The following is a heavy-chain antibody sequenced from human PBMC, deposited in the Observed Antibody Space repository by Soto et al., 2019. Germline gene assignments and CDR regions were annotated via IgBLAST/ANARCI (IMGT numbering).Heavy chain of an antibody. Sequence: QVQLVESGGGVVQPGMSLRLSCAASGFIFSSYAVHWVRQAPGKGLEWVAVITYDGRKKYYADSVKGRFTISRDNSKNTLYLQMSALGADDTAVYLWATGAPDGGSFDDWGQGTLVTVSS. CDR3: ATGAPDGGSFDD. D-gene: IGHD1-26*01. CDR1: GFIFSSYA. V-gene: IGHV3-30*11. CDR2: ITYDGRKK. J-gene: IGHJ4*02.